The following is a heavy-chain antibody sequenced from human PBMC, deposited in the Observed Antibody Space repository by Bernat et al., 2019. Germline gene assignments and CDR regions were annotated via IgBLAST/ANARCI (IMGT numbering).Heavy chain of an antibody. Sequence: EVQLVESGGGLAQPGGSLRLSCAASGFTFSSYEMNWVRQAPGKGLEWVSYISSSGSTIYYADSVKGRFTISRDNAKNSLYLQMNSLRAEDTAVYYCARDYGYSGYDRYYYYYMDVWGKGTTVTVSS. J-gene: IGHJ6*03. CDR2: ISSSGSTI. D-gene: IGHD5-12*01. V-gene: IGHV3-48*03. CDR1: GFTFSSYE. CDR3: ARDYGYSGYDRYYYYYMDV.